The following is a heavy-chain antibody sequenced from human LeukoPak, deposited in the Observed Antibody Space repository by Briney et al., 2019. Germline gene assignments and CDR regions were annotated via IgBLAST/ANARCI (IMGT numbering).Heavy chain of an antibody. V-gene: IGHV3-23*01. CDR1: GFTFSIYG. D-gene: IGHD2-21*02. Sequence: GGSLRLSCAASGFTFSIYGMGWVRQAPGKGLEWVSSISDNGGNTYYADSAKGRFTISRDNSKNTLYLQMTSLRAEDMAVYYCARSYIPSRNQLSVVVTAIDYWGQGTLVTVSS. J-gene: IGHJ4*02. CDR3: ARSYIPSRNQLSVVVTAIDY. CDR2: ISDNGGNT.